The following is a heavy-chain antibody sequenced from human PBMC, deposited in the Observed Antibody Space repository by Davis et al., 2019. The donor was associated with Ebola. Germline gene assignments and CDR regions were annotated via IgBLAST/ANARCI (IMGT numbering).Heavy chain of an antibody. CDR3: ARGKWFDP. CDR2: INPHNGNT. Sequence: ASVKVSCKASGYTFTNYGITWVRQAPGQGLEWMGWINPHNGNTNYAQNVQGRVTMTRDSSIDTAYMELGSLRSDDTAVYYCARGKWFDPWGQGTLVSVTS. CDR1: GYTFTNYG. V-gene: IGHV1-18*04. J-gene: IGHJ5*02.